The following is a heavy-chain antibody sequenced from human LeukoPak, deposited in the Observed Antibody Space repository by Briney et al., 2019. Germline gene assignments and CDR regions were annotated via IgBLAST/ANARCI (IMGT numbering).Heavy chain of an antibody. CDR3: ARHEAFGELFAGVDY. D-gene: IGHD3-10*01. J-gene: IGHJ4*02. CDR2: INHSGST. Sequence: PSETLSLTCAVYGGSFSGYYWSWIRQPPGKGLEWIGEINHSGSTNYNPSLKSRVTISVDTSKNQFSLKLSSVTAADTAVYYCARHEAFGELFAGVDYWGQGTLVTVSS. CDR1: GGSFSGYY. V-gene: IGHV4-34*01.